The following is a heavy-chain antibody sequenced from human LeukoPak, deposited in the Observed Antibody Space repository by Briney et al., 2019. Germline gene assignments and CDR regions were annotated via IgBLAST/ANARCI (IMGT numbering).Heavy chain of an antibody. Sequence: GRSLRLSCAASGFTFSSYATHWVRQAPGKGLEWVAVISYDGSNKYYADSVKGRFTTSRDNSKNTLYLHMNSLRAVDTAVYYCATTGFGSGGAFDIWGQGTMVTVSS. CDR2: ISYDGSNK. J-gene: IGHJ3*02. V-gene: IGHV3-30-3*01. D-gene: IGHD1-14*01. CDR1: GFTFSSYA. CDR3: ATTGFGSGGAFDI.